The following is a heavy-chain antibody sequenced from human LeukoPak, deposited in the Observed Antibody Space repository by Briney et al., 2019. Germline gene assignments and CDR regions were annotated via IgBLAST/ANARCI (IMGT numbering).Heavy chain of an antibody. V-gene: IGHV3-23*01. D-gene: IGHD3-3*01. Sequence: PGGSLRLSCAASVFTLSTYAMSCVRQAPGKGLIWVSPVRCGGDTHYADSVKGRFTVSRDNAKNTLYLQMNRLRAEDTALYYCAREKGDFWSAVDYWGQGTRVTVSA. J-gene: IGHJ4*02. CDR2: VRCGGDT. CDR1: VFTLSTYA. CDR3: AREKGDFWSAVDY.